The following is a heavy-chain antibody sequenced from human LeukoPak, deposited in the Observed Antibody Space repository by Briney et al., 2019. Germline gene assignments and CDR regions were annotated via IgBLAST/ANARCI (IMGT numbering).Heavy chain of an antibody. Sequence: SVKVSCRASGYTFSSYAMNWVRQTPGQGLEWMGGIIPIFGTANYAQKFQGRVTITADESTSTAYMELSSLRSEDTAVYYCARTASGWYGEGNFDYWGQGTLVTVSS. J-gene: IGHJ4*02. CDR1: GYTFSSYA. D-gene: IGHD6-19*01. V-gene: IGHV1-69*13. CDR2: IIPIFGTA. CDR3: ARTASGWYGEGNFDY.